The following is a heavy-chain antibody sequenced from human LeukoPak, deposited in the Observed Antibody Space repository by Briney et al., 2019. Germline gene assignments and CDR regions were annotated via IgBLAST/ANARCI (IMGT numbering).Heavy chain of an antibody. D-gene: IGHD3-3*01. CDR1: GFTFSSYA. Sequence: GRSLSLSCAASGFTFSSYAMHWVRQAPGKGLEWVAVISYDGSNKYYADSVKGRFTISRDNAKNSLYLQMNSLRAEDMAVYYCARDSTFFGVVIKRYYYMDVWGKGTTVTVSS. V-gene: IGHV3-30-3*01. CDR2: ISYDGSNK. J-gene: IGHJ6*03. CDR3: ARDSTFFGVVIKRYYYMDV.